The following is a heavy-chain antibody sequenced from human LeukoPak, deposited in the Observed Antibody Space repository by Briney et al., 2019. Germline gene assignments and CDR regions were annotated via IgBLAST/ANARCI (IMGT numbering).Heavy chain of an antibody. CDR1: GGSFSGYY. J-gene: IGHJ4*02. CDR2: ISHSGST. CDR3: VTYYFDSSGPKKNY. V-gene: IGHV4-34*01. Sequence: SETLSLTCAVYGGSFSGYYWSWIRQPPGKGLEWIGEISHSGSTNYNPSLKSRVTISVDTSKKQFSLKLSSVTAADTAVYYCVTYYFDSSGPKKNYWGQGTLVTVSS. D-gene: IGHD3-22*01.